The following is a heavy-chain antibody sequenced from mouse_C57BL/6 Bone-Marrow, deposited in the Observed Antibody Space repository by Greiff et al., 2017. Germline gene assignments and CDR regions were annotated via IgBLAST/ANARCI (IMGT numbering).Heavy chain of an antibody. CDR1: GYTFTDYE. CDR2: IDPETGGT. CDR3: TIYYGKGDYAMDY. D-gene: IGHD2-1*01. V-gene: IGHV1-15*01. J-gene: IGHJ4*01. Sequence: QVQLQQSGAELVRHGASVTLSCKASGYTFTDYEMHWVKQTPVHGLEWIGAIDPETGGTAYNQKFKGKAILTADKSSSTAYMELRSLTSEDSAVYYCTIYYGKGDYAMDYWGQGTSVTVSS.